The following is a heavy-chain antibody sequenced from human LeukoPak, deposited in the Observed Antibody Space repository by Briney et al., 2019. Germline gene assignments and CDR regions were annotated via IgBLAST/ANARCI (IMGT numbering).Heavy chain of an antibody. CDR3: AKALAASGSQWFDS. CDR1: GFTFRSYA. Sequence: PGGSLRLSCTASGFTFRSYALSWVRQSPGKGQEWVSAIIGNGDRTYYADSVEGRFTTSRDNSKNTLYLQMNSLRVEDTAIYYCAKALAASGSQWFDSWGQGTLVTVSS. CDR2: IIGNGDRT. J-gene: IGHJ5*01. D-gene: IGHD3-10*01. V-gene: IGHV3-23*01.